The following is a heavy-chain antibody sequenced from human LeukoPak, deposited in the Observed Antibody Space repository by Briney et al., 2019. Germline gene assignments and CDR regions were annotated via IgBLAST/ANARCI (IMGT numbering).Heavy chain of an antibody. CDR2: IYHSGST. J-gene: IGHJ4*02. CDR3: ARAQVRVVTAPYFDY. Sequence: SETLSLTCAVSGGSISSGGYSWSWIRQPPGKGLKWIGYIYHSGSTYYNPSLKSRVTISVDRSKNQFSLKLSSVTAADTAVYYCARAQVRVVTAPYFDYWGQGTLVTVSS. V-gene: IGHV4-30-2*01. CDR1: GGSISSGGYS. D-gene: IGHD2-21*02.